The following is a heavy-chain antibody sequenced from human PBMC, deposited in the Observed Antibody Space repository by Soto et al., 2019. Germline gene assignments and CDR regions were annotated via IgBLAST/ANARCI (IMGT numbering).Heavy chain of an antibody. Sequence: QVHLVQSETEVKEPGASVTVSCKTSASTFTGYTINWVRQAPGQGLEWLGWISSLNGNTNFARKFQGRLTMTTNTSATTAYMEIRSLRSDDTAVYFCARGTVTSGRWFGPWGQGTLVTVSS. CDR2: ISSLNGNT. CDR1: ASTFTGYT. J-gene: IGHJ5*02. D-gene: IGHD4-17*01. CDR3: ARGTVTSGRWFGP. V-gene: IGHV1-18*04.